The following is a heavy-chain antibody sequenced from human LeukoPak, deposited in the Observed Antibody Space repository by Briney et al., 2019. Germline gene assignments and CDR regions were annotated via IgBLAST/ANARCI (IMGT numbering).Heavy chain of an antibody. CDR3: ARELLMVYAPYAFDI. Sequence: SETLSLTCTVSGGSISSYYWSWIRQPPGKGLEWIGYIYYSGSTNYNPSLKSRVTISVDTSKNQFSLKLSSVTAADTAVYYCARELLMVYAPYAFDIWGQGTMVTVSS. V-gene: IGHV4-59*01. D-gene: IGHD2-8*01. J-gene: IGHJ3*02. CDR2: IYYSGST. CDR1: GGSISSYY.